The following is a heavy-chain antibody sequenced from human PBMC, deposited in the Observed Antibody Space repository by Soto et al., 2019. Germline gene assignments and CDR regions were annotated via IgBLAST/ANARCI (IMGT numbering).Heavy chain of an antibody. V-gene: IGHV4-59*01. CDR2: IYYSGST. Sequence: SETLSLTCTVSGGSISSYYWSWIRQPPGKGLEWIGYIYYSGSTNYNPSLKSRVTISVDTSKNQFSLKLSSVTAADTAVYYCARGGALYGDYETYYYYGMDVWGQGTTVTVSS. J-gene: IGHJ6*02. CDR1: GGSISSYY. CDR3: ARGGALYGDYETYYYYGMDV. D-gene: IGHD4-17*01.